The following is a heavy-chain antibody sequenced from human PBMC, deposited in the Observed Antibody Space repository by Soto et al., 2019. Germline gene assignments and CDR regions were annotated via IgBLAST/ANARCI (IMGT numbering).Heavy chain of an antibody. Sequence: GGSLRLSCEGPGFTFSDYGFHWVRQAPGKGLEWMAMISYDGSDRYYRDSVQGRFTISRDDSKNTVFLQMNSLRTEDTAMYYCARSTYCNGGSCYPQYWGPGTLVTVSS. D-gene: IGHD2-15*01. CDR2: ISYDGSDR. V-gene: IGHV3-30*03. J-gene: IGHJ4*02. CDR3: ARSTYCNGGSCYPQY. CDR1: GFTFSDYG.